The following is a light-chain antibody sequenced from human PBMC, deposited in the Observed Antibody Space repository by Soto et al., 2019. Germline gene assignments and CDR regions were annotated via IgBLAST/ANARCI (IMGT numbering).Light chain of an antibody. V-gene: IGKV3-20*01. CDR2: GTS. Sequence: EVVLTQSPVTLSLSPGERATLSCRASQSVSSTYLAWYQQQPGQAPRLLMSGTSNRATGTPDRFSGSGSGTDFTLTISRLEPEDFAVYYCQQYGSSPPWTFGQGTKVDI. J-gene: IGKJ1*01. CDR1: QSVSSTY. CDR3: QQYGSSPPWT.